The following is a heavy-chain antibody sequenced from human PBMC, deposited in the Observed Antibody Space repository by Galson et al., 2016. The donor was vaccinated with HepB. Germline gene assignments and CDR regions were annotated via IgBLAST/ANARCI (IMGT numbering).Heavy chain of an antibody. D-gene: IGHD6-19*01. CDR3: AREGYSRGRDY. Sequence: SVKVSCKASGYTFTNYGITWVRQTPGQGLEWMGWISAYNGNTDYAQKLQGRVTMTTDTSTSTAYMELRSLRSDDTAVYYCAREGYSRGRDYWGQGSLVTVSS. V-gene: IGHV1-18*01. CDR2: ISAYNGNT. CDR1: GYTFTNYG. J-gene: IGHJ4*02.